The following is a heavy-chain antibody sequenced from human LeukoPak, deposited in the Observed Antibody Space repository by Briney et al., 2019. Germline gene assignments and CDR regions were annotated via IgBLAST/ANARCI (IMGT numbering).Heavy chain of an antibody. J-gene: IGHJ4*02. CDR2: INPNSGGT. CDR3: ARVRVNDILTGYYSGLVY. D-gene: IGHD3-9*01. CDR1: GYTFTGYY. V-gene: IGHV1-2*02. Sequence: ASVKVSCKASGYTFTGYYMHWVRQAPGQGLEWMGWINPNSGGTNYAQKFQGRVTMTRDTSISTAYMELSRLRSDDTAVYYCARVRVNDILTGYYSGLVYWGQGTLVTVSS.